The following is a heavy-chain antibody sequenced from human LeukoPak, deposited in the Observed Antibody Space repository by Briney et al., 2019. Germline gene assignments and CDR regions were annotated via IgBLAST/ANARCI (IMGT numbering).Heavy chain of an antibody. CDR1: GYTFTGYY. D-gene: IGHD5-12*01. CDR3: ARDVDIVARYDY. Sequence: ASVKVSCKASGYTFTGYYIHWVRQAPGQGLEWMGWINPNSGGTNYAQKFQGRVTMTRDTSISTAYMDLSSLRSDDTAVYYCARDVDIVARYDYWGQGTLVTVSS. CDR2: INPNSGGT. V-gene: IGHV1-2*02. J-gene: IGHJ4*02.